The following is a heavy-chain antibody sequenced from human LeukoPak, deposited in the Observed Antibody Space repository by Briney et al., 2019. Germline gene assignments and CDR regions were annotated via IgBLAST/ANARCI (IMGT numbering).Heavy chain of an antibody. CDR1: GYTFTSYG. J-gene: IGHJ4*02. CDR3: ARGLTGFFDY. Sequence: ASVKVSCKACGYTFTSYGISWVRQAPGQGLEWMGWISAYNGNTNYAQKLQGRVTITRDTSASTAYMELSSLRSEDMAVYYCARGLTGFFDYWGQGTLVTVSS. V-gene: IGHV1-18*03. CDR2: ISAYNGNT. D-gene: IGHD7-27*01.